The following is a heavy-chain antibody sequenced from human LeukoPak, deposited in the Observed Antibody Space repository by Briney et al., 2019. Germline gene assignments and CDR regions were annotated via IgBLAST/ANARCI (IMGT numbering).Heavy chain of an antibody. CDR3: ARDKLQGATLFDY. Sequence: GGSLRLSCAASGFTFSSYAMSWARQAPGKGLEWISAISGSNTNIYYADSVKGRFTISRDNAKNSLFLQMNSLRAEDTAVYYCARDKLQGATLFDYWGQGTLVTVSS. CDR2: ISGSNTNI. D-gene: IGHD5-24*01. J-gene: IGHJ4*02. V-gene: IGHV3-21*01. CDR1: GFTFSSYA.